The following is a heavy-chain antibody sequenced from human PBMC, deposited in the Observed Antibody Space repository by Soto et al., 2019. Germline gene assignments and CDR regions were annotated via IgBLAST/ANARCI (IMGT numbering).Heavy chain of an antibody. CDR2: ITFSGNTV. J-gene: IGHJ6*02. CDR3: ARVSWREKYGMDV. Sequence: GGSMRLSCAASGFTFSDSYMSWIRQAPGKGLEWISYITFSGNTVYYADSLKGRFTISRDNAKNSLYLQMNRLRAEDTAVYYCARVSWREKYGMDVWGQGTTVTVSS. V-gene: IGHV3-11*01. CDR1: GFTFSDSY.